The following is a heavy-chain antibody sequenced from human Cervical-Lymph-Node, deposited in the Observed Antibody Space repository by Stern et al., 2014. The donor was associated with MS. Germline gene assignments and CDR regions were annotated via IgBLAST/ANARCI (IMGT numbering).Heavy chain of an antibody. CDR2: ISAYNGNP. Sequence: VQLVQSGAEVKKPGASVKVSCKASGYTFTSYGISWVRQAPGQGLEWKGGISAYNGNPNYAQNLQGRVTMTTDTSTSTAYMELRSLRSDDTAVYYCARPRSVGATTALVYWGQGTLVTVSS. V-gene: IGHV1-18*01. J-gene: IGHJ4*02. CDR1: GYTFTSYG. CDR3: ARPRSVGATTALVY. D-gene: IGHD1-26*01.